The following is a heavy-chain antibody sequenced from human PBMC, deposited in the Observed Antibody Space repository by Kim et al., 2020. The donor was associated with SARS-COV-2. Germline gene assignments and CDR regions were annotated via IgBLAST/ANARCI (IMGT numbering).Heavy chain of an antibody. D-gene: IGHD2-15*01. CDR2: IIPIFGTA. J-gene: IGHJ5*02. CDR1: GGTFSSYA. Sequence: SVKVSCKASGGTFSSYAISWVRQAPGQGLEWMGGIIPIFGTANYAQKFQGRVTITADESTSTAYMELSSLRSEDTAVYYCARDRGGNPGGWFDPWGQGTLVTVSS. V-gene: IGHV1-69*13. CDR3: ARDRGGNPGGWFDP.